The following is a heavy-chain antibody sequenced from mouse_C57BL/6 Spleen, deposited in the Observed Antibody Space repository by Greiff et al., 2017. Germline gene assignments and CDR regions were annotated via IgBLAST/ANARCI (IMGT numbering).Heavy chain of an antibody. CDR1: GFTFSSYA. Sequence: EVQRVESGGGLVKPGGSLKLSCAASGFTFSSYAMSWVRQTPETRLEWVATISGSGSYTYYPDNVKGRFTISRDNAKNNLYLKMSHLQSEDTAMYDGAIDWDLVGYFDVWGTGTTVTVSS. CDR2: ISGSGSYT. D-gene: IGHD1-3*01. V-gene: IGHV5-4*01. CDR3: AIDWDLVGYFDV. J-gene: IGHJ1*03.